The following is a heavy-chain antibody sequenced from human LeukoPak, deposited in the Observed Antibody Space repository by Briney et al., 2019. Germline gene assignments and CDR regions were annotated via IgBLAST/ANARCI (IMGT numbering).Heavy chain of an antibody. V-gene: IGHV1-69*05. D-gene: IGHD3-10*01. CDR2: IIPIFGTA. CDR3: ARGYYGSGSYYEPVGYYYYMDV. Sequence: SVKVSCKASGGTFSSYAISWVRQAPGQGLEWMGGIIPIFGTANYAQKFQGRVTITTDESTSTAYMELSSLRSEDTAVYYCARGYYGSGSYYEPVGYYYYMDVWGKGTTVTVSS. CDR1: GGTFSSYA. J-gene: IGHJ6*03.